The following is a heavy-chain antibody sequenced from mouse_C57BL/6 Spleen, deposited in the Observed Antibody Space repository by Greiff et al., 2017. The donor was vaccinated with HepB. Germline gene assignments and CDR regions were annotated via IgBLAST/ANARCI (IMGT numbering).Heavy chain of an antibody. V-gene: IGHV1-80*01. CDR1: GYAFSSYW. CDR3: ARDYYGSDYFDY. CDR2: IYPGDGDT. J-gene: IGHJ2*01. D-gene: IGHD1-1*01. Sequence: VKLMESGAELVKPGASVKISCKASGYAFSSYWMNWVKQRPGKGLEWIGQIYPGDGDTNYNGKFKGKATLTADKSSSTAYMQLSSLTSEDSAVYFCARDYYGSDYFDYWGQGTTLTVSS.